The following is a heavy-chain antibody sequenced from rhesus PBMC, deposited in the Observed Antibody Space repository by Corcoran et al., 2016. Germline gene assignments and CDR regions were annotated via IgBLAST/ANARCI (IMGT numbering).Heavy chain of an antibody. Sequence: QVQLQESGPGLVKPSETLSLTCAVSGGSISSGYYYWSWIRQPPGKGLEWIGYIPYSGSTSYNPALKSRVDISRDTSKNQFSRKLSSVTAADTAGYYCASQPYSGSWNYFDYWGQGVLVTVSS. J-gene: IGHJ4*01. CDR3: ASQPYSGSWNYFDY. D-gene: IGHD6-25*01. V-gene: IGHV4-122*02. CDR2: IPYSGST. CDR1: GGSISSGYYY.